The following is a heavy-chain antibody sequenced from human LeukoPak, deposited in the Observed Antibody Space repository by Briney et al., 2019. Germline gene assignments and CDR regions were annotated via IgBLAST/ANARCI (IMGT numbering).Heavy chain of an antibody. Sequence: ASVEVSCKVSGYTLTELSMHWVRQAPGKGLEWMGGFDPEDGETIYAQKFQGRVTMTEDTSTDTAYMELSSLRSEDTAVYYCATTTGYSSSWLDYWGQGTLVTVSS. J-gene: IGHJ4*02. V-gene: IGHV1-24*01. CDR2: FDPEDGET. D-gene: IGHD6-13*01. CDR3: ATTTGYSSSWLDY. CDR1: GYTLTELS.